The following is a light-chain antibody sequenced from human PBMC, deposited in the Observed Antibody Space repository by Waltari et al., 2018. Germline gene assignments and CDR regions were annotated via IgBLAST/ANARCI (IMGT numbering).Light chain of an antibody. V-gene: IGKV1-17*01. J-gene: IGKJ3*01. CDR1: QGISNA. Sequence: DIQMTQSPSSLSASVGDKVTTTCRASQGISNALAWYQQKPGKAPKLLIYAASNLQSGVPSRFSGSGSGTDFTLTISSLQPEDFAVYYCQQRNSYPFTFGPGTKLDIK. CDR3: QQRNSYPFT. CDR2: AAS.